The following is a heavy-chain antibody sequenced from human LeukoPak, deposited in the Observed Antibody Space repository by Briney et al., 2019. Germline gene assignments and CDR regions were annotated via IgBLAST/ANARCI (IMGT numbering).Heavy chain of an antibody. Sequence: SETLSLTCSVSGGAIDNYYWSWIRQPPGKGLEWIGYIYYSGTTHYNPSFKSRVTISVDTSKNQFSLKLSSVTAADTAVYYCARDSGDYFDYWGQGTLVTVSS. CDR2: IYYSGTT. J-gene: IGHJ4*02. D-gene: IGHD2-15*01. V-gene: IGHV4-59*01. CDR3: ARDSGDYFDY. CDR1: GGAIDNYY.